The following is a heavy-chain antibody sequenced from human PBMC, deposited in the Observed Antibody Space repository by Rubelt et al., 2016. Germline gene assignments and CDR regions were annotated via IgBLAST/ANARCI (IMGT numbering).Heavy chain of an antibody. D-gene: IGHD6-13*01. J-gene: IGHJ4*02. CDR2: SGGST. Sequence: SGGSTYYADSVKGRFTISRDNSKNTLYLQMNSLRAEDTAVYYCASQTVVVAAGTIRAFYWGQGTLVTVSS. V-gene: IGHV3-66*02. CDR3: ASQTVVVAAGTIRAFY.